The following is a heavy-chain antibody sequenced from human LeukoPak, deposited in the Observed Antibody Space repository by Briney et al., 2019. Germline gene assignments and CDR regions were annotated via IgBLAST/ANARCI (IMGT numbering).Heavy chain of an antibody. CDR1: GFTFSSYG. V-gene: IGHV3-30*18. D-gene: IGHD4-11*01. CDR2: ISYDGSNK. CDR3: AKDWGEATVTNWSDP. Sequence: GGSLRLSCAASGFTFSSYGIHWVRQAPGKGLEWVAVISYDGSNKFYADSVKGRFTISRDNSKNTLFLQMNSLRPEDTAVYYCAKDWGEATVTNWSDPWGQGTLVTVSS. J-gene: IGHJ5*02.